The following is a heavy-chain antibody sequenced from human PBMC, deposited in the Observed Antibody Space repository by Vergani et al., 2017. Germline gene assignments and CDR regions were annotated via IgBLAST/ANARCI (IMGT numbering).Heavy chain of an antibody. CDR1: GFTFNSYA. V-gene: IGHV3-23*01. CDR3: AKGRAAAGYDAFDV. D-gene: IGHD6-13*01. CDR2: FSGSGGSP. J-gene: IGHJ3*01. Sequence: EVQLLESGGGLVQPGGSLRLSCAASGFTFNSYAMTWVRQAPGKGLEWVSTFSGSGGSPYYAYSVKGRFTISRDNSKNTLYLQMNSLRAEDTAVYYCAKGRAAAGYDAFDVWGQGTMVIVSS.